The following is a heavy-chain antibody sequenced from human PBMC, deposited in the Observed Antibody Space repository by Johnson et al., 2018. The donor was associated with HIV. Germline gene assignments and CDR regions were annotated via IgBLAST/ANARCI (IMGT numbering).Heavy chain of an antibody. V-gene: IGHV3-66*01. Sequence: VQVVESGGGVVQPGGSLRLSCAASGFTVSSNYMSWVRQAPGKGLEWVSVIYSGGSTYYADSVKGRFTISRDNSKNTLYLQMNSLRAEDTAVYYCAQTTVTRARGAFDIWGQGTMVTVSS. CDR3: AQTTVTRARGAFDI. D-gene: IGHD4-11*01. CDR2: IYSGGST. CDR1: GFTVSSNY. J-gene: IGHJ3*02.